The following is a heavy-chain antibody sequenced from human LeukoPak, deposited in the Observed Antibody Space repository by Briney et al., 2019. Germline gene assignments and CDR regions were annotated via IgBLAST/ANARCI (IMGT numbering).Heavy chain of an antibody. V-gene: IGHV4-38-2*02. D-gene: IGHD2-15*01. CDR3: VSEGGDFDY. CDR2: IYHSGST. Sequence: SETLSLTCTVSGYSISSGYYWGWIRQPPGKGLEWIGSIYHSGSTYYNPSLKSRVTISVDTSKNQFSPKLSSVTAADTAVYYCVSEGGDFDYWGQGTLVTVSS. J-gene: IGHJ4*02. CDR1: GYSISSGYY.